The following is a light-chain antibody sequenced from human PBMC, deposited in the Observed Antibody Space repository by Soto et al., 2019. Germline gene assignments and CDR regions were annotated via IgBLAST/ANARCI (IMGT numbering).Light chain of an antibody. CDR1: QSVSSN. CDR2: GAS. V-gene: IGKV3-15*01. J-gene: IGKJ1*01. Sequence: EIVMTQSPATLSVSPGERATLSCRASQSVSSNLAWYQHTPGQAPRLLIYGASTRATGIPARFSGSGSGTAFTLTISSLQSEDFAVYFCQQYNFRWTFGQGTKVEMK. CDR3: QQYNFRWT.